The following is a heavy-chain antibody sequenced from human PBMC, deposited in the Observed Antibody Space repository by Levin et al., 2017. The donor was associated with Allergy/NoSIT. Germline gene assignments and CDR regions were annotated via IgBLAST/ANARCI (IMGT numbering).Heavy chain of an antibody. CDR3: ARGPEGQDAFDI. V-gene: IGHV4-30-2*01. CDR2: IYHSGSA. Sequence: SETLSLTCAVSGVSISSGGFSWSWIRQPPGKGLEWIGYIYHSGSAHYNPSLKSRVAIFVDTSKNEFSLKLNSVTAADTAVDYCARGPEGQDAFDIWGQGTMVTVSS. CDR1: GVSISSGGFS. J-gene: IGHJ3*02.